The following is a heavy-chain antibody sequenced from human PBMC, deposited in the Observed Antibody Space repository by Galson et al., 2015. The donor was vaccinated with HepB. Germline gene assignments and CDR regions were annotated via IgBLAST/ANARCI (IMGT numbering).Heavy chain of an antibody. CDR3: VFLRGNDLKPLDY. V-gene: IGHV3-48*04. J-gene: IGHJ4*02. CDR1: TFIFSTYS. Sequence: SLRLSCAASTFIFSTYSMNWVRQAPGKGLEWVSYISSSSTTIYYADSVKGRFTISRDNAKNSLYLHMNSLRAGDTAVYYCVFLRGNDLKPLDYWGQGTLATVSS. D-gene: IGHD5-12*01. CDR2: ISSSSTTI.